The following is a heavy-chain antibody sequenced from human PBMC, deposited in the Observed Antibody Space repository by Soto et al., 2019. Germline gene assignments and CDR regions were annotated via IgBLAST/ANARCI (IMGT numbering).Heavy chain of an antibody. CDR1: GFTFNTYN. D-gene: IGHD3-10*01. V-gene: IGHV3-48*02. CDR3: AREISLSAGSYFDY. CDR2: ISSSSYTI. Sequence: PGGSLRLSCTSSGFTFNTYNMNWVRQAPGKGLGWVSYISSSSYTIKYADSVEGRFTVSRDNGKKSLYLQMNSLRDEDTAVYFCAREISLSAGSYFDYWGQGTLVTVS. J-gene: IGHJ4*02.